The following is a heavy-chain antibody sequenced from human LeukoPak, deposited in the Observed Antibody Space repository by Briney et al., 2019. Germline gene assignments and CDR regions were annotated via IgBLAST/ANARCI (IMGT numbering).Heavy chain of an antibody. D-gene: IGHD1-14*01. CDR2: IYHTGIT. CDR1: GGSITSNNW. CDR3: ARDRSGINP. V-gene: IGHV4-4*02. Sequence: PSETLSLTSAVSGGSITSNNWWTWVRQPPGKGLEWVGAIYHTGITSYNPSLKSRVTISVDKSENQFSLKLTSVTAADTAVYYCARDRSGINPWGQGILVSVSS. J-gene: IGHJ5*02.